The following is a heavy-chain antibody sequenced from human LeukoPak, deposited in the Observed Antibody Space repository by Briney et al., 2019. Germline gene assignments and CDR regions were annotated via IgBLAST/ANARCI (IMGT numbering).Heavy chain of an antibody. CDR1: GGSISSYY. V-gene: IGHV4-59*12. D-gene: IGHD1-1*01. Sequence: PSETLSLTCTVSGGSISSYYWSWIRQPPGKGLEWIGYIYHSGSTYYNPSLKSRVTISVDRSKNQFSLKLSSVTAADTAVYYCARALRVPYYMDVWGKGTTVTVSS. CDR3: ARALRVPYYMDV. CDR2: IYHSGST. J-gene: IGHJ6*03.